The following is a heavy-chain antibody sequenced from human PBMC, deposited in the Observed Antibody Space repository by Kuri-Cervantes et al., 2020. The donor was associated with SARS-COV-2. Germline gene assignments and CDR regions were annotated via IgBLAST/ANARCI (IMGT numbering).Heavy chain of an antibody. V-gene: IGHV1-69*10. CDR2: IIPILGTA. D-gene: IGHD5-18*01. J-gene: IGHJ3*02. CDR1: GGTFSSYA. CDR3: ARTLRGYSYGHHDAFDI. Sequence: SVKVSCKASGGTFSSYAISWVRQAPGQGLEWMGGIIPILGTANYAQKFQGRVTITADKSTSTAYMELSSLRSEDTAVYYCARTLRGYSYGHHDAFDIWGQGTMVTVSS.